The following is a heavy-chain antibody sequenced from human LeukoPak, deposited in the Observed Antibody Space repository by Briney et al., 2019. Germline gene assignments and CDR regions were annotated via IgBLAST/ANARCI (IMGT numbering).Heavy chain of an antibody. D-gene: IGHD6-13*01. CDR1: GGSISSGSYY. CDR2: IYYSGST. V-gene: IGHV4-61*01. J-gene: IGHJ2*01. Sequence: SETLSLTCTVSGGSISSGSYYWSWIRQPPGKGLEWIAYIYYSGSTNYNPSLKSRVTISVDTSKNQFSLKLSSVPAADTAVYYCARVYYSNSCDYWYFDLWGRGTLVTVSS. CDR3: ARVYYSNSCDYWYFDL.